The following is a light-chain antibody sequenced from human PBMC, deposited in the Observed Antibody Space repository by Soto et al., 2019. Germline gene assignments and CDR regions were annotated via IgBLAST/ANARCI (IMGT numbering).Light chain of an antibody. CDR1: QGISSY. Sequence: DIQLTQSQSFLSASVGDRVTITCRASQGISSYLAWYQQIPGKAPQLLMYAASTLQSGVPSRFSGSGSGTEFTLTISSLQPEDFATYYCQQLNSYPHTFGQGTKLEIK. V-gene: IGKV1-9*01. J-gene: IGKJ2*01. CDR2: AAS. CDR3: QQLNSYPHT.